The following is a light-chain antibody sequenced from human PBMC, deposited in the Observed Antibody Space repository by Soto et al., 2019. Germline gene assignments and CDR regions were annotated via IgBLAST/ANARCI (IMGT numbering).Light chain of an antibody. Sequence: SYELTQPPSVSVSPGQTASITCSGDKLGDKYTYWYQQKPGQSPVLVIYQDSKRPSGIPERFSGSNSGNTATLTISGTQARDEADYYCQAWDSSTSVVFGGGTKLTVL. CDR2: QDS. CDR1: KLGDKY. CDR3: QAWDSSTSVV. J-gene: IGLJ2*01. V-gene: IGLV3-1*01.